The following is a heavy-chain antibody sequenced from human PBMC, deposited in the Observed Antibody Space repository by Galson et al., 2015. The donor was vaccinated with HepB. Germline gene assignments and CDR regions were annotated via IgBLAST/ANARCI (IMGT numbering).Heavy chain of an antibody. CDR1: GFTFSSYS. V-gene: IGHV3-30*03. Sequence: SLRLSCAASGFTFSSYSMNWVRQAPGKGLEWVAVISYDGSNKYYADSVKGRFTISRDNSKNTLYLQMNSLRGEDTAVYYCAREPRYGDFLWLDPWGRGTLVTVSS. D-gene: IGHD4-17*01. CDR2: ISYDGSNK. CDR3: AREPRYGDFLWLDP. J-gene: IGHJ5*02.